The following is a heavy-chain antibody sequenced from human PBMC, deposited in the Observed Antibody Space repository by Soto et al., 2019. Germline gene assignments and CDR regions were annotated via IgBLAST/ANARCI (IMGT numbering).Heavy chain of an antibody. CDR1: GFTFSSYS. J-gene: IGHJ5*02. D-gene: IGHD6-13*01. CDR3: ARHPERIAEIGWFAP. CDR2: ISSSSSTI. V-gene: IGHV3-48*01. Sequence: EVQLVESGGGLVQPGGSLRLSCAASGFTFSSYSMNWVRQAPGKGLEWVSYISSSSSTIYYADSVKGRFTISRDNAKNSLSLQMTSLRAEDTAVYYCARHPERIAEIGWFAPWGQGTLVTVSS.